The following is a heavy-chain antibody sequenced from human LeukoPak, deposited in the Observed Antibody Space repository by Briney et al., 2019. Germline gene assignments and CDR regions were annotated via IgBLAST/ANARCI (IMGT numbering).Heavy chain of an antibody. D-gene: IGHD6-13*01. CDR1: GFTFSSYS. J-gene: IGHJ6*02. V-gene: IGHV3-48*01. CDR2: ISSSSSTI. Sequence: RTGGSLRLSCAASGFTFSSYSMNWVRQAPGKGLEWVSYISSSSSTIYYADSVKGRFTISRDNAKSSLYLQMNSLRAEDTAVYYCAGGYSSSWYYYYGMDVWGQGTTVTVSS. CDR3: AGGYSSSWYYYYGMDV.